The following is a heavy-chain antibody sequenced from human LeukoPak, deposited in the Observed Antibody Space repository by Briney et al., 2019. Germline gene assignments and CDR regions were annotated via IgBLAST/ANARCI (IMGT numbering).Heavy chain of an antibody. D-gene: IGHD6-19*01. CDR2: ISYDGSNK. Sequence: PGGSLRLSCAASGFTFSSYDMPWVRQAPGKGLEWVAVISYDGSNKYYADSVKGRFTISRDNSKNTLYLQMNSLRAEDTAVYSCAKASYSSGWCFDYWGQGTLVTVSS. J-gene: IGHJ4*02. CDR1: GFTFSSYD. V-gene: IGHV3-30*18. CDR3: AKASYSSGWCFDY.